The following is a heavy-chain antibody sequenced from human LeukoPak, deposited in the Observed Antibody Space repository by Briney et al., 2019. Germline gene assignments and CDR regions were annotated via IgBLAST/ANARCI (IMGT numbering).Heavy chain of an antibody. CDR3: ARDSEAYPPGSSDFDI. V-gene: IGHV1-18*01. CDR1: GYTFTSYG. J-gene: IGHJ3*02. D-gene: IGHD1-26*01. CDR2: ISAYNGNT. Sequence: GASVKVSCKASGYTFTSYGISWVREAPGQGLEWMGRISAYNGNTNYAQKLQGRVTMTTDTFTGTAYMELRSLRSDDTAVYYCARDSEAYPPGSSDFDIWGQGTMVTVSS.